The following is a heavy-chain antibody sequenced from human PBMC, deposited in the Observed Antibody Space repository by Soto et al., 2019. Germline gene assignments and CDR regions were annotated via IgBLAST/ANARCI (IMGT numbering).Heavy chain of an antibody. D-gene: IGHD1-26*01. Sequence: QVQLVQSGAEVKKPGASVKVSCKASGYNFNSYTISWVRQAPGQGLEWMGRISAYNGNTNYAQKLKGRVTMTTDTSTSTAYMERRTLKSDDTAVYHCAGVVGALEHWFDPWGQGTLVTVSS. CDR1: GYNFNSYT. V-gene: IGHV1-18*01. CDR3: AGVVGALEHWFDP. J-gene: IGHJ5*02. CDR2: ISAYNGNT.